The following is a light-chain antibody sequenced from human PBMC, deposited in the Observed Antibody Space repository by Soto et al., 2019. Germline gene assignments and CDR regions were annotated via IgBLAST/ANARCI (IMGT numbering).Light chain of an antibody. J-gene: IGKJ1*01. CDR3: QQYGSSPQT. CDR1: QSVSSSY. CDR2: GAS. Sequence: EIMLTQSPGTLSLSPGERATLSCRPSQSVSSSYLAWYQQKPGQAPRLLIYGASSRAAGIPDRFSGSGSGTDFTLTISRLEPEDFAVYYCQQYGSSPQTFGQGTKVDI. V-gene: IGKV3-20*01.